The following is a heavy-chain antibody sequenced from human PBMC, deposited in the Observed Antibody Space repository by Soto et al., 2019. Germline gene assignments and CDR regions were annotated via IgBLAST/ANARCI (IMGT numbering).Heavy chain of an antibody. J-gene: IGHJ4*02. CDR1: GYTFTSYG. V-gene: IGHV1-18*01. CDR3: ARDRAKWFGETLEWGY. Sequence: QVQLVQSGAEVKKPGASVKVSCKASGYTFTSYGISWVRQAPGQGLEWMGWISAYNGNTNYAQKLQGRVTMTTDTSKSTAYMGLRSLRSDDTAVYYCARDRAKWFGETLEWGYWGQGTLVTVSS. CDR2: ISAYNGNT. D-gene: IGHD3-10*01.